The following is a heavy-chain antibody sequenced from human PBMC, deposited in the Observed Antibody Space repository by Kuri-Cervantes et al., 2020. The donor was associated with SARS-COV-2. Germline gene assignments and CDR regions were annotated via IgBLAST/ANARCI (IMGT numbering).Heavy chain of an antibody. CDR2: INWNGGST. V-gene: IGHV3-20*04. CDR3: ASGGIAAAGTGWFDP. CDR1: GFTFDDYG. J-gene: IGHJ5*02. D-gene: IGHD6-13*01. Sequence: GESLKISCAASGFTFDDYGMSWVRQAPGKGLEWVSGINWNGGSTGYADSVKGRFTISRDNSKNSLYLQMNSLRAEDTALYYCASGGIAAAGTGWFDPWAQGTLVTVSS.